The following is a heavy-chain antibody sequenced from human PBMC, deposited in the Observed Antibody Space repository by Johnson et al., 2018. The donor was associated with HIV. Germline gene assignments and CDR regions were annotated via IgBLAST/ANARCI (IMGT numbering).Heavy chain of an antibody. J-gene: IGHJ3*02. V-gene: IGHV3-30*04. CDR3: VRGRISTVVVDLRGGGFDI. CDR1: GFTFSDYG. CDR2: ISFDGSNE. D-gene: IGHD2-2*01. Sequence: QVQLVESGGGLVKPGGSLRLSCAASGFTFSDYGMHWVRQAPGKGLEWVAVISFDGSNEYYSDSVKGRFTISRDNSKNTLHMKMNSLRTEDTAVYYCVRGRISTVVVDLRGGGFDIWGQGTLVTVSS.